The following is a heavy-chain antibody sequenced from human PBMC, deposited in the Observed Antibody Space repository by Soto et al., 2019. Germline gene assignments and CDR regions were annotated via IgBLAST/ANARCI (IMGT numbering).Heavy chain of an antibody. CDR1: GGSISSGGYY. V-gene: IGHV4-31*03. J-gene: IGHJ3*02. CDR3: ARFNSGSYYEAFDI. D-gene: IGHD1-26*01. Sequence: PSETLSLTCTVSGGSISSGGYYWSWIRQHPGKGLEWIGYIYSGSTYYNPSLKSRVTISVDTSKNQFSLKLSSVTAADTAVYYCARFNSGSYYEAFDIWGQGTMVTVSS. CDR2: IYSGST.